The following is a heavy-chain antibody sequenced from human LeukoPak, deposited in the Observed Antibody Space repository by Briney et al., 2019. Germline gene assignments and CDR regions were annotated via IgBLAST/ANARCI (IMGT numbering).Heavy chain of an antibody. V-gene: IGHV3-48*02. CDR1: GFAFSRSG. Sequence: RGSLRLSCVASGFAFSRSGMNWVRQAPGKGLEWLSCISPSSSSRHYADSMKGRLIISRDNAKKSLYLQMNSLTDEDTAVYYCARDIPGALTGFCRGFDYWGQGTPVTVSS. J-gene: IGHJ4*02. CDR2: ISPSSSSR. D-gene: IGHD3-9*01. CDR3: ARDIPGALTGFCRGFDY.